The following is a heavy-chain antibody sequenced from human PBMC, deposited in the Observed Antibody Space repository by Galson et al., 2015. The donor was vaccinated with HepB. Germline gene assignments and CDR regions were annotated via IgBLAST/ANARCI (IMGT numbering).Heavy chain of an antibody. V-gene: IGHV1-3*01. D-gene: IGHD1-14*01. Sequence: SVKVSCKASGYTFTTFPMHWVRQAPGQSLEWMGYIRAATGDTKYSQKFQDRVTITSDTSANTAFMELSNLNSEDTAVYYCARNASTGGFDFWGQGALVTVSS. J-gene: IGHJ4*02. CDR3: ARNASTGGFDF. CDR2: IRAATGDT. CDR1: GYTFTTFP.